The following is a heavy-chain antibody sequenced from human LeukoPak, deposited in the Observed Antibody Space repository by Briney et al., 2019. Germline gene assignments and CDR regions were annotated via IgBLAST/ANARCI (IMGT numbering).Heavy chain of an antibody. J-gene: IGHJ4*02. CDR1: GFTFSDYY. D-gene: IGHD2-21*02. V-gene: IGHV3-11*01. Sequence: AGGSLRLSCAASGFTFSDYYMSWIRQAPGKGLEWVSYISSSGSTIYYADSVKGRFTISRDNAKNSLYLQMNSLRAEDTAVYYCARDQSCWGYCGGDCYSDYWGQGTLVTVSS. CDR3: ARDQSCWGYCGGDCYSDY. CDR2: ISSSGSTI.